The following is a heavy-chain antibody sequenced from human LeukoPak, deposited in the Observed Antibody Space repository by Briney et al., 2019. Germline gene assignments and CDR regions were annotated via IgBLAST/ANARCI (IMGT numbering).Heavy chain of an antibody. J-gene: IGHJ4*02. D-gene: IGHD2-2*01. V-gene: IGHV3-30-3*01. CDR3: ARDLCSTTSCLDY. CDR2: ISYDGSNK. Sequence: GGSLRLSCAASGFTFSSYAMHWVRQAPGKGLEWVAVISYDGSNKYYADSVKGRFTISRDNSKNTLYLQMNSLRAEDTAVYYCARDLCSTTSCLDYWGQGTLVTVSS. CDR1: GFTFSSYA.